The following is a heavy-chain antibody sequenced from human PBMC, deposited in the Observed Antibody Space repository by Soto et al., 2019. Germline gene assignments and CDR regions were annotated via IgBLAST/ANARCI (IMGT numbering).Heavy chain of an antibody. J-gene: IGHJ4*02. CDR1: GVSIRPYF. CDR2: VDYSGNT. Sequence: VQPQEPGPRLVKPSETLSLTCAVSGVSIRPYFWSWIRQSPEKGLEWIGYVDYSGNTNYNPSLKSRVVISVDTSKRLFTLRLTSMTAADTAVYYCARQRADEVTSQFDYWGQGTPVTVSS. D-gene: IGHD2-21*02. V-gene: IGHV4-59*01. CDR3: ARQRADEVTSQFDY.